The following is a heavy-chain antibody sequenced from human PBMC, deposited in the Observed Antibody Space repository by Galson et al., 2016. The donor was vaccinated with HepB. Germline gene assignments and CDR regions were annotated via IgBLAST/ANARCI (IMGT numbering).Heavy chain of an antibody. V-gene: IGHV3-21*01. CDR2: IISSSTYI. CDR1: GFTFSSYS. J-gene: IGHJ6*02. Sequence: SLRLSCAASGFTFSSYSMNWVRQAPGKGLEWASSIISSSTYIHYADSVKGRFTISRDNAKNSLYLQMKSLRAEDTAVYYCARELLGYCTSTPCSLTGGMDVWGQGTTVTVSS. D-gene: IGHD2-2*01. CDR3: ARELLGYCTSTPCSLTGGMDV.